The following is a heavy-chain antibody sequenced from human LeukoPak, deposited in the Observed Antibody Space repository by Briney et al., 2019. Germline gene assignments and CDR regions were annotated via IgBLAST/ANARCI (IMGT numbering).Heavy chain of an antibody. V-gene: IGHV3-30-3*01. Sequence: GGSLRLSCAASGFTLSSYAMPWVRQAPGKGLEWVAVISYDGSNKYYADSVKGRFTISRDNSKNTLYLQMNSLRAEDTAVYYCARDCCGKRFDYWGQGTLVTVSS. D-gene: IGHD1-26*01. CDR1: GFTLSSYA. CDR2: ISYDGSNK. CDR3: ARDCCGKRFDY. J-gene: IGHJ4*02.